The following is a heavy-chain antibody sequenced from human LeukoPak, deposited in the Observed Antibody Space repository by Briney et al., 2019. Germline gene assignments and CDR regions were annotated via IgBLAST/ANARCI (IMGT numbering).Heavy chain of an antibody. J-gene: IGHJ1*01. CDR1: GFTFDNYG. Sequence: GGSLRLSCAASGFTFDNYGINWVRQAPGKGLEWVSRIHWNGGRTGYADSVKGRFTISRDNAKNSLYLQMNSLRVEDTALYYCATGYSSGWYFYFQHWGQGSLVSVSS. V-gene: IGHV3-20*04. CDR3: ATGYSSGWYFYFQH. CDR2: IHWNGGRT. D-gene: IGHD6-19*01.